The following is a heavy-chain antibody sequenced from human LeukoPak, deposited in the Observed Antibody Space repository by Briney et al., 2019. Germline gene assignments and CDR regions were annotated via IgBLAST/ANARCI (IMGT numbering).Heavy chain of an antibody. V-gene: IGHV4-59*08. D-gene: IGHD6-19*01. Sequence: KTSETLSLTCTVSGGSISSYYWSWIRQPPGKGLEWIGYIYYSGSTNYNPSLKSRVTISVDTSKNQFSLKLSSVTAADTAVYYCARITVAGDLFSQFDYWGQGTLVTVSS. CDR3: ARITVAGDLFSQFDY. CDR1: GGSISSYY. J-gene: IGHJ4*02. CDR2: IYYSGST.